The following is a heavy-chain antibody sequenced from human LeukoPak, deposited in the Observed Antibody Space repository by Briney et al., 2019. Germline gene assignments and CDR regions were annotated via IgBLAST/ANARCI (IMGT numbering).Heavy chain of an antibody. CDR1: GFTFSSYW. V-gene: IGHV3-7*04. CDR2: IKQEGSEK. CDR3: AGDTTTPIGY. Sequence: GGCLRLSCAASGFTFSSYWMSWVRQAPGEGLEWVANIKQEGSEKYYVDSVKGRFTISRDNAKNSLYLQMNSLRAEDTAVYYCAGDTTTPIGYWGQGTLVTVSS. J-gene: IGHJ4*02. D-gene: IGHD1-1*01.